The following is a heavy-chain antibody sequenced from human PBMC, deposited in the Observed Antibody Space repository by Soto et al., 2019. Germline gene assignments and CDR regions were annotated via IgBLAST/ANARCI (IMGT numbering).Heavy chain of an antibody. Sequence: AASVKVSCKASGYTFTSYGISWVRQAPGQGLEWMGWISAYNGNTNYAQKLQGRVTMTTDTSTSTAYMELSSLRSEDTAVYYCAREGVSDIVVVPAATDYYYYYGMDVWGQGTTVTVSS. V-gene: IGHV1-18*01. CDR3: AREGVSDIVVVPAATDYYYYYGMDV. CDR2: ISAYNGNT. J-gene: IGHJ6*02. D-gene: IGHD2-2*01. CDR1: GYTFTSYG.